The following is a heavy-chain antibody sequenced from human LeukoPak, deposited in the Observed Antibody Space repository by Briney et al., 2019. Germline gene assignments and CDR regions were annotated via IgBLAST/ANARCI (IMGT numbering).Heavy chain of an antibody. J-gene: IGHJ6*02. CDR1: GYTFTSFG. V-gene: IGHV1-18*01. CDR2: ISAYNGNT. D-gene: IGHD3-10*01. CDR3: ARDYPSYGSGSYHGMGV. Sequence: ASVKVSCKASGYTFTSFGISWVRQAPGQGLEWMGWISAYNGNTIYAQKLQGRVTMTTDTSTSTAYMELRSLRSDDTAVYYCARDYPSYGSGSYHGMGVWGQGTTVTVSS.